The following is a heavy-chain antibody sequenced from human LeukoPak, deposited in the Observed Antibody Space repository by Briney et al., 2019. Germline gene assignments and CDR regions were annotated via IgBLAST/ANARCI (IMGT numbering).Heavy chain of an antibody. CDR2: IRYDGSDK. D-gene: IGHD5-24*01. Sequence: PGGSLRLSCAASGFTFTRHGMHWVRQTPGKGLEWVAFIRYDGSDKYYAGSVKGRFTISRDNAKNSLYLQMNSLRAEDTAVYYCARDSAVEMATIFNYWGQGTLVTVSS. J-gene: IGHJ4*02. V-gene: IGHV3-30*02. CDR1: GFTFTRHG. CDR3: ARDSAVEMATIFNY.